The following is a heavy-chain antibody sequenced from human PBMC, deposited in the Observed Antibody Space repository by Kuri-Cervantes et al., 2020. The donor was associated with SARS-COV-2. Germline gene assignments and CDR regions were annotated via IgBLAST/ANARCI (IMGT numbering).Heavy chain of an antibody. D-gene: IGHD2-15*01. V-gene: IGHV3-21*01. CDR1: GFTFSSHS. J-gene: IGHJ6*03. CDR2: TSSGSTYI. CDR3: ARAGGSGGTSNYYYYMDV. Sequence: GESLKISCAASGFTFSSHSMNWVRQAPGKGLKWVSCTSSGSTYIYYVDSVKGRFTISRDNAKNSLYLQMNSLRAEDTAVYYCARAGGSGGTSNYYYYMDVWGKGTTVTVSS.